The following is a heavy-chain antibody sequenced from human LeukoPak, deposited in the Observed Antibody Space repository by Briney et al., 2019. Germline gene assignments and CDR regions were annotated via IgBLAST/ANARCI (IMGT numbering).Heavy chain of an antibody. D-gene: IGHD2-8*02. CDR1: GFTFSHAW. Sequence: GGSLRLSCTASGFTFSHAWMSWVRQAPGKGLEWVGRIKSKADGGTTDYAAPVKGRFTISRDDSKNTLFLQINSLKSEDTAVYYCTWETGGNFDYWGQGTLVTVS. J-gene: IGHJ4*02. V-gene: IGHV3-15*01. CDR2: IKSKADGGTT. CDR3: TWETGGNFDY.